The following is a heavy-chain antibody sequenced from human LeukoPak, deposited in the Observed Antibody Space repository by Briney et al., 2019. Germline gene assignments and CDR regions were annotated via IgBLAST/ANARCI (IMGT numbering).Heavy chain of an antibody. Sequence: SGTLSLTCTVSGGSLSSYYWSWIRQPPGKGLEWIGYIYYSGSTNYNPSLKSRVTISVDTSKNQFSLKLSSVTAADTAVYYCARVAYYYDSSGYYYVSAIDYWGQGTLVTVSS. CDR2: IYYSGST. CDR3: ARVAYYYDSSGYYYVSAIDY. V-gene: IGHV4-59*01. D-gene: IGHD3-22*01. CDR1: GGSLSSYY. J-gene: IGHJ4*02.